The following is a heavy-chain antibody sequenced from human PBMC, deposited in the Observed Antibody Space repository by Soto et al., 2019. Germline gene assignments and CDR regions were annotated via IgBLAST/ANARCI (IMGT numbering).Heavy chain of an antibody. J-gene: IGHJ6*03. CDR3: ARGYSRYCSSTSCSRIVRYYYYYMDV. V-gene: IGHV4-34*01. CDR2: INHSGST. D-gene: IGHD2-2*01. CDR1: GGSISSYY. Sequence: SETLSLTCTVSGGSISSYYWSWIRQPPGKGLEWIGEINHSGSTNYNPSLKSRVTISVDTSKNQFSLKLSSVTAADTAVYYCARGYSRYCSSTSCSRIVRYYYYYMDVWGKGTTVTVSS.